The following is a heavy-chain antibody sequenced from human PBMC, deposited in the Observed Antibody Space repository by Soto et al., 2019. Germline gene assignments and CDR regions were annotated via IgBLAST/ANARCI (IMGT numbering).Heavy chain of an antibody. Sequence: ASVKVSCKASGYTFTSYGISWVRQAPGQGLEWMGWISAYNGNTNYAQKLQGRLTMTTDTSTSTAYMELRSLSSDDTAVYYCARVPANEDYVWGSHRSPFYFDSWGQGALVT. CDR1: GYTFTSYG. V-gene: IGHV1-18*04. CDR3: ARVPANEDYVWGSHRSPFYFDS. D-gene: IGHD3-16*02. CDR2: ISAYNGNT. J-gene: IGHJ4*02.